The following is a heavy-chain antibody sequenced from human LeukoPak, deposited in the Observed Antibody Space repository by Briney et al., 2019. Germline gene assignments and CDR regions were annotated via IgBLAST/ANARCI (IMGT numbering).Heavy chain of an antibody. D-gene: IGHD1-26*01. J-gene: IGHJ6*03. CDR2: IRYDGSNK. V-gene: IGHV3-30*02. CDR1: GFTFSSYG. CDR3: AKEQRSGSYSYCYYYMDV. Sequence: GGSLRLSCAASGFTFSSYGMHWVRQAPGKGLEWVAFIRYDGSNKYYADSVKGRFTISRDNSKNTLYLQMNSLRAEDTAVYYCAKEQRSGSYSYCYYYMDVWGKGTTVTISS.